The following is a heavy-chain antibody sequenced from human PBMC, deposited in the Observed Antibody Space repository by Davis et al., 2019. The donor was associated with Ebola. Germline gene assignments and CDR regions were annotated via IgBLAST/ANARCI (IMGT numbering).Heavy chain of an antibody. D-gene: IGHD1-26*01. J-gene: IGHJ4*02. CDR1: GYTFTNFG. Sequence: ASVKVSCKASGYTFTNFGLSWVRQAPGQGLEWLGWIRTYDGNTNYAQKLQDRVTMTTDTSTTTVFMELRSLRSDDTAVYWCARGEGAPDYWGQGTLVTVSS. CDR2: IRTYDGNT. V-gene: IGHV1-18*01. CDR3: ARGEGAPDY.